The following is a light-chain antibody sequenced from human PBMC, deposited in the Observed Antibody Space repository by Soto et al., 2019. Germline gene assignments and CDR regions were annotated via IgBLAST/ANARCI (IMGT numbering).Light chain of an antibody. CDR1: SSDVGGYNY. Sequence: QSALTQPASVSGSPGQSITISCTGTSSDVGGYNYVSWYQQHPGKAPKLMIYDVSNRPSGVSNRFSGSKSGNTASLTISGLQAEEEADYYCSSYTSSSTHGVFGGWTKVTVL. CDR3: SSYTSSSTHGV. J-gene: IGLJ3*02. CDR2: DVS. V-gene: IGLV2-14*01.